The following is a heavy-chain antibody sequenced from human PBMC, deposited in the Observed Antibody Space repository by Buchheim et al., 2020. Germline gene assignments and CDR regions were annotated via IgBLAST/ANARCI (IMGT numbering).Heavy chain of an antibody. CDR2: VSYTGST. D-gene: IGHD5-12*01. V-gene: IGHV4-39*01. CDR3: ARQTWMTSLVDWHFSL. Sequence: QLQLQESGPGLVKPSETLSLTCTVSGASIITSDYWGWIRQPLGKGLEWIGSVSYTGSTYHNPSLKSRVTMSVDTSKNQFSLEVASVTAADTAVFYCARQTWMTSLVDWHFSLWGRGAL. CDR1: GASIITSDY. J-gene: IGHJ2*01.